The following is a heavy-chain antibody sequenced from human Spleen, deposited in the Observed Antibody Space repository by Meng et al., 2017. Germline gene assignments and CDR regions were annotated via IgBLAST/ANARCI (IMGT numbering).Heavy chain of an antibody. V-gene: IGHV4-59*08. Sequence: QVQLQESGPGLGKPSETLSLTCTVSGGSISSYYWSWIRQPPGKGLGWIGYIYYSGSTNYNPSLKSRVTISVDPSKNQFSLSLGSGTAADPAVYYCARGGWSLDYWGQGTLVTVSS. J-gene: IGHJ4*02. CDR3: ARGGWSLDY. CDR2: IYYSGST. D-gene: IGHD2-15*01. CDR1: GGSISSYY.